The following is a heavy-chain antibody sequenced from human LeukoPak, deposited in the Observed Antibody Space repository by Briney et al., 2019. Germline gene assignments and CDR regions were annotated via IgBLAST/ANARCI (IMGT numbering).Heavy chain of an antibody. D-gene: IGHD3/OR15-3a*01. CDR3: ARDPSRGLYYFDH. V-gene: IGHV3-74*01. CDR1: GFTFKSYW. J-gene: IGHJ4*02. CDR2: VKSDGSST. Sequence: GGSLRLSCTASGFTFKSYWMHWVRQAPGKGLVWVSRVKSDGSSTTHADSVKGRFTISRDNSKNTLYLQMNSLRAEDTAVYYCARDPSRGLYYFDHWGQGTLVTVSS.